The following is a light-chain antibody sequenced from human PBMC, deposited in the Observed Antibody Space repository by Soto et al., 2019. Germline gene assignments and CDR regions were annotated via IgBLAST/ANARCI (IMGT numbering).Light chain of an antibody. Sequence: QTVVIQEPSFSVSPGGTVTLTCALSSGSVSISYYPSWYQQTPGQAPRTLICNTNTRSSGVPDRFSGSILGNKAALTITGAQADDEGDYYCVLYIGSGISVFGGGTKLTVL. V-gene: IGLV8-61*01. CDR2: NTN. CDR1: SGSVSISYY. CDR3: VLYIGSGISV. J-gene: IGLJ3*02.